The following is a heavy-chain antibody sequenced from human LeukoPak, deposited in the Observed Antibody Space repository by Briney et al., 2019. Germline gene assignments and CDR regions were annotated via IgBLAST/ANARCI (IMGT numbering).Heavy chain of an antibody. J-gene: IGHJ4*02. V-gene: IGHV2-5*01. CDR1: GFSLSTTGVG. Sequence: ESGPTLVNPTQTLTLTCTFSGFSLSTTGVGVGWIRQPPGKALEWLALIYWNDDKHYSPSLKSRLTITKDTSKNQVVLIMTNMDPVDTATYFCAHRLRDRAFGELFFDYWGQGTLVTVSS. CDR3: AHRLRDRAFGELFFDY. CDR2: IYWNDDK. D-gene: IGHD3-10*01.